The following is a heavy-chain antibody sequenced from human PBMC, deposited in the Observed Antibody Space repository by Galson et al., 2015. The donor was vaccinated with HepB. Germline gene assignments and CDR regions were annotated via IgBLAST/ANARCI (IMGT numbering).Heavy chain of an antibody. Sequence: SLRLSCAAFGFTFSNYAMNWVRQAPGKGLEWVSSTSSSSHYIYYADSVKGRFTISRDNAKNSLFLQMTRLRAEDTAVYFCARDPGAYDFWGGYRSGSNSWNFDLWGRGTLVTVSS. CDR1: GFTFSNYA. J-gene: IGHJ2*01. CDR3: ARDPGAYDFWGGYRSGSNSWNFDL. D-gene: IGHD3-3*01. CDR2: TSSSSHYI. V-gene: IGHV3-21*01.